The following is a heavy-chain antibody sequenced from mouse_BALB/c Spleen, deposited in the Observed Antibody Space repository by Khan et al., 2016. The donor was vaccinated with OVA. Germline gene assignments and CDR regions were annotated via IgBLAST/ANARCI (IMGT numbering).Heavy chain of an antibody. V-gene: IGHV9-2-1*01. J-gene: IGHJ1*01. CDR1: GYTFTDYS. D-gene: IGHD3-2*01. Sequence: QIQLVQSGPELKKPGETVKISCKASGYTFTDYSMNWVKQAPGKGLKWMGWINTETGEPTYADDFKGRFAFSLETSASTAYLQINNLKNEDTATXFCAGRRHWYFDVWGAGTTVTVSS. CDR3: AGRRHWYFDV. CDR2: INTETGEP.